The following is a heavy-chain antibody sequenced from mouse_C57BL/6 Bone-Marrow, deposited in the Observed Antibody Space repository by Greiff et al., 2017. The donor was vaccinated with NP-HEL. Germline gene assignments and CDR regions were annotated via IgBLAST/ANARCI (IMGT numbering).Heavy chain of an antibody. Sequence: VQGVESGPGLVKPSQSLFLTCSITGFPITSGYYWIWIRQSPGKPLEWMGYITHSGETFYNPSLQSPISITRETSKNQFFLQLHSVTTEDTAMYYCAGDKGGNNPFAYWGQGTLVTVSA. V-gene: IGHV12-3*01. CDR1: GFPITSGYY. J-gene: IGHJ3*01. CDR2: ITHSGET. CDR3: AGDKGGNNPFAY.